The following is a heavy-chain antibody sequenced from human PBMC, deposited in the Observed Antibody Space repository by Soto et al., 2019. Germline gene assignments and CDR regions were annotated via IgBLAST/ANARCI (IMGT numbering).Heavy chain of an antibody. D-gene: IGHD3-3*01. Sequence: GGSLRLSCAASGVTFSSYSMNWVRQAPGKGLEWVSYISSSSSTIYYADSVKGRFTISRDNAKNSLYLQMNSLRAEDTAVYYCARDQTIFGVVYFDYWGQGTLVTVSS. CDR2: ISSSSSTI. J-gene: IGHJ4*02. CDR3: ARDQTIFGVVYFDY. V-gene: IGHV3-48*01. CDR1: GVTFSSYS.